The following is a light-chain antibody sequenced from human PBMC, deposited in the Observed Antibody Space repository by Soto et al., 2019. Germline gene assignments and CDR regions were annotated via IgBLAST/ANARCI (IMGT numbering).Light chain of an antibody. CDR1: SSGVGGYDY. J-gene: IGLJ1*01. CDR2: EVS. CDR3: SSYSISTAYL. V-gene: IGLV2-14*01. Sequence: QSALTQPASVSGSPGQSITISCTGTSSGVGGYDYVSWYQIHPGKAPKLMVFEVSNRPSGVSYRFSGSKSGNTASLTISGLQAEDEADYFCSSYSISTAYLFGTGTKVTVL.